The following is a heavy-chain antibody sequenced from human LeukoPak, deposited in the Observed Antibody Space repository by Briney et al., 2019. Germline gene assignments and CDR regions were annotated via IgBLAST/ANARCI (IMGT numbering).Heavy chain of an antibody. CDR3: AKDLLMVRGVINYYYYGMDV. V-gene: IGHV3-23*01. D-gene: IGHD3-10*01. Sequence: PGGSLRLSCAASGSTFSSYAMSWVRQAPGKGLEWVSAISGSGGSTYYADSVKGRFTISRDNSKNTLYLQMNSLRAEDTAVYYCAKDLLMVRGVINYYYYGMDVWGQGTTVTVSS. J-gene: IGHJ6*02. CDR2: ISGSGGST. CDR1: GSTFSSYA.